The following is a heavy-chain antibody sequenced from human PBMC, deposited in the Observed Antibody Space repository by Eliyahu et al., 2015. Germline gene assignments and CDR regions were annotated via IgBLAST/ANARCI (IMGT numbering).Heavy chain of an antibody. CDR3: ARDWSGTTSHFDY. CDR2: IWYDGSNK. V-gene: IGHV3-33*01. J-gene: IGHJ4*02. Sequence: QVQLVQSGGGVVQPERSLRLSCAASGFTFSSYGMHWVRQAPGKGLXWVAVIWYDGSNKYYADSVKGRFTISRDKSKNTLYLQMNSLRAEDTAVYYCARDWSGTTSHFDYWGQGTLVTVSS. D-gene: IGHD1-1*01. CDR1: GFTFSSYG.